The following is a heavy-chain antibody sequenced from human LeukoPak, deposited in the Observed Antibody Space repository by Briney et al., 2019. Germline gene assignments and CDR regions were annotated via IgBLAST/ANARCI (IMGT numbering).Heavy chain of an antibody. J-gene: IGHJ3*02. CDR3: ARRPYYYDSSGYVFGDAFDI. V-gene: IGHV5-51*01. CDR1: GYSFTSYW. CDR2: IYPGDSDT. Sequence: GESLKISCKGSGYSFTSYWTGWVRQLPGKGLEWMGIIYPGDSDTRYSPSFQGQVTISADKSISTAYLQWSSLKASDTAMYYCARRPYYYDSSGYVFGDAFDIWGQGTMVTVSS. D-gene: IGHD3-22*01.